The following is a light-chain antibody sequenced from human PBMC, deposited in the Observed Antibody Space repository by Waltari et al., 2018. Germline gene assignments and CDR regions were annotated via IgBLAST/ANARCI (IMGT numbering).Light chain of an antibody. J-gene: IGKJ2*01. Sequence: DIQMTQSPSSLSASLRDSVTITCRASRSIVTYLNWYQQKPGKAPKLLIYTASSLQSGVPSRFSGSGSVTDFTLTISNLQPEDFAAYYCQHSFSAPYTFGQGTKLEI. CDR2: TAS. CDR1: RSIVTY. CDR3: QHSFSAPYT. V-gene: IGKV1-39*01.